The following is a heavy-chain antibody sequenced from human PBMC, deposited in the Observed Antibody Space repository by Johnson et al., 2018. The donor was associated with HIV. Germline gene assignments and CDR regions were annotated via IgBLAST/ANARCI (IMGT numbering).Heavy chain of an antibody. Sequence: VQLVESGGGLVQPGGSLRLSCAASGFTFSSYWMSWVRQAPGKGLEWVANIKQDGSEKYYADSVKGRFTIARDNSKNTLYLQMNSLRAEDTAVYYCARGPHEVVVVAATSAFDIWGQGTMVTVSS. CDR3: ARGPHEVVVVAATSAFDI. CDR2: IKQDGSEK. J-gene: IGHJ3*02. CDR1: GFTFSSYW. D-gene: IGHD2-15*01. V-gene: IGHV3-7*01.